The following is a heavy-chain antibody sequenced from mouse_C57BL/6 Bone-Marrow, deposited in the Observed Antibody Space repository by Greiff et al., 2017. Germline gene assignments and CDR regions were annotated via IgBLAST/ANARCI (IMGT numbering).Heavy chain of an antibody. D-gene: IGHD2-2*01. CDR2: IYPGIGRT. J-gene: IGHJ2*01. V-gene: IGHV1-55*01. CDR1: GYTFTSYW. Sequence: VQLQPPGAELVKPGASVKMSCKVSGYTFTSYWLTWVKQRPGQGLEWIGDIYPGIGRTNYNEKFKSKATLTVDTSSSTAYMQLSSLTSEDSAVYYCARNMVKDFDYWGQGTTLTVSS. CDR3: ARNMVKDFDY.